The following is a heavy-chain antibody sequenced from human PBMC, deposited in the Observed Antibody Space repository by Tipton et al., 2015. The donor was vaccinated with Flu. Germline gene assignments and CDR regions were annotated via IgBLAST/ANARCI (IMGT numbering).Heavy chain of an antibody. J-gene: IGHJ5*02. Sequence: QVQLVQSGAEVKKPGASVKVSCKASGYTFTSYYMHWVRQAPGQGLEWMGIINPSGGSTSYAQKFQGRVTMTRDTSTSTVYMELGSLRSEDTAVYYCARGFVVVAVTGGNWFDPWGQGTLVTVSS. CDR2: INPSGGST. V-gene: IGHV1-46*01. CDR1: GYTFTSYY. D-gene: IGHD2-15*01. CDR3: ARGFVVVAVTGGNWFDP.